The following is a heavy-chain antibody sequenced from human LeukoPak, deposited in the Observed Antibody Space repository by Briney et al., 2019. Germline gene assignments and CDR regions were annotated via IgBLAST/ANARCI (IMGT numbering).Heavy chain of an antibody. CDR1: GFTVSSNY. CDR2: IYSGGST. V-gene: IGHV3-66*01. D-gene: IGHD3-10*02. Sequence: PGGSLRLSCAASGFTVSSNYMSWVRQAPGKGLEWVSVIYSGGSTYYADSVKGRFTISRDNSNNTLYLQMNSLRAEDTAVYYCAKGVNYFVLEYWGQGTLVTISS. CDR3: AKGVNYFVLEY. J-gene: IGHJ4*02.